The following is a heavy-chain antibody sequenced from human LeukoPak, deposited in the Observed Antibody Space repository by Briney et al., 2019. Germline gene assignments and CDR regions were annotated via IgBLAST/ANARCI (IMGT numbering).Heavy chain of an antibody. V-gene: IGHV3-30*18. CDR1: GFTFSSYG. CDR3: AKDFFGEPSENDY. J-gene: IGHJ4*02. D-gene: IGHD3-16*01. Sequence: GRSLRLSCAASGFTFSSYGMHWVRQAPGKGLEWVAVISYDGSNKYYADSVKGRFTISRDNSKNTLYLQMNSLRAEDTAVYYCAKDFFGEPSENDYWGQGTLVTVSS. CDR2: ISYDGSNK.